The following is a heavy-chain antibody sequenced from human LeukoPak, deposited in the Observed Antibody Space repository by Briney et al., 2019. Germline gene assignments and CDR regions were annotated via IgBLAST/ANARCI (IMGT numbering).Heavy chain of an antibody. D-gene: IGHD6-13*01. V-gene: IGHV1-46*01. J-gene: IGHJ4*02. CDR1: GCTFTSYY. Sequence: ASVKVSCKASGCTFTSYYMHWVRQAPGQGLEWMGIINPSGGSTSYAQKFQGRVTMTRDASTSTVYMELSSLRSEDTAVYYCARVSSSWYGGSDYWGQGTLVTVSS. CDR3: ARVSSSWYGGSDY. CDR2: INPSGGST.